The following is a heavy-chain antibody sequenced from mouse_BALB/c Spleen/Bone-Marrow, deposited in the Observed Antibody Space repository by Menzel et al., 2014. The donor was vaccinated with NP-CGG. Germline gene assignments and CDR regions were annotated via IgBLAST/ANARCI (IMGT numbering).Heavy chain of an antibody. D-gene: IGHD1-1*01. CDR3: ARGDYGSNYGDY. CDR1: GYSITRGYY. V-gene: IGHV3-6*02. J-gene: IGHJ2*01. Sequence: EVHLVESGPGLVKPSQSLSLTCSVTGYSITRGYYWNWIRQFPGNKLEWMGYISYDGTNDYNPSLKNRISITRDTSKNQFFLKLNSVTTEDTATYYCARGDYGSNYGDYWGQGTTLTVSS. CDR2: ISYDGTN.